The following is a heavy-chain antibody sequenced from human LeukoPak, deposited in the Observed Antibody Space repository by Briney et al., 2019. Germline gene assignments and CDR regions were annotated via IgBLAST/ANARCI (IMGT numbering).Heavy chain of an antibody. Sequence: GGSLRLSCVVSGFGFSTYRMHWVRQAPGKGLVWVSRINEDGSTTNYADSVKGRSTIFRDNAKNTLYLQMNSLRAEDTAVYYCVRDLGGRSGHWGQGALVTVSS. V-gene: IGHV3-74*01. CDR1: GFGFSTYR. J-gene: IGHJ4*02. D-gene: IGHD1-26*01. CDR3: VRDLGGRSGH. CDR2: INEDGSTT.